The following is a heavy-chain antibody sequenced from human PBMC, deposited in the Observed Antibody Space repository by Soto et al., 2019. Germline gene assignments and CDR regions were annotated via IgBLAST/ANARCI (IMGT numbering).Heavy chain of an antibody. V-gene: IGHV3-23*01. CDR1: GFTFSASG. CDR2: ISGSGGRT. D-gene: IGHD2-15*01. J-gene: IGHJ4*02. Sequence: EVQLSESGGGLVQPGGSLRLSWAVSGFTFSASGMSWVRQPPGKGLHWVSGISGSGGRTNYADSVKGRFTISRDNSKSTLNRQMNSQRAEDTAVYYCAKDGHCALYYRGQGTLVTVSS. CDR3: AKDGHCALYY.